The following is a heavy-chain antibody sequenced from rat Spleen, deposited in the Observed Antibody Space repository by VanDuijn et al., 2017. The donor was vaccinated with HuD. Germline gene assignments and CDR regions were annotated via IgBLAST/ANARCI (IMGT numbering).Heavy chain of an antibody. J-gene: IGHJ4*01. V-gene: IGHV5-35*01. CDR1: GFTFSSNW. CDR2: INPDGSNA. CDR3: TRGYVMDA. Sequence: EVQLVESGGGLVQPGSPLKLSCVASGFTFSSNWLNWIRQAPGKGLEWVATINPDGSNAYYPDTVKGRFTLSRDNAKNTQSLQMDSLRSEDTAIYYCTRGYVMDAWGQGASVTVSS.